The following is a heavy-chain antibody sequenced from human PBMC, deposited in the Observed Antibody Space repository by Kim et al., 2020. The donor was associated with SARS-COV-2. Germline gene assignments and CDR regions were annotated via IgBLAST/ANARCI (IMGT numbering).Heavy chain of an antibody. D-gene: IGHD2-2*01. J-gene: IGHJ4*02. CDR1: GFTFSSYG. Sequence: GGSLRLSCAASGFTFSSYGMHWVRQAPGKGLEWVAVIWYYGSKKYYVDSVKGRFTISRDNSKNTLYLQMNSLRSEDTAVYYCANGGSSSSWAHLYWGQGTLVTVSS. CDR2: IWYYGSKK. V-gene: IGHV3-33*06. CDR3: ANGGSSSSWAHLY.